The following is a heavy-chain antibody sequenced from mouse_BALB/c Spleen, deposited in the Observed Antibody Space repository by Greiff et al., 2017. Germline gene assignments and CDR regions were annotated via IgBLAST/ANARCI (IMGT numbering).Heavy chain of an antibody. Sequence: EVKLVESGGGLVQPGGSRKLSCAASGFTFSSFGMHWVRQAPEKGLEWVAYISSGSSTIYYADTVKGRFTISRDNPKNTLFLQMTSLRSEDTAMYYCARSGYYGSFDYGGQGTTLTVSS. J-gene: IGHJ2*01. CDR2: ISSGSSTI. D-gene: IGHD1-1*01. CDR1: GFTFSSFG. CDR3: ARSGYYGSFDY. V-gene: IGHV5-17*02.